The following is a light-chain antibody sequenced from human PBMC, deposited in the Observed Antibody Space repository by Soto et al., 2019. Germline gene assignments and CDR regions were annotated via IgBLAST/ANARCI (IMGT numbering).Light chain of an antibody. Sequence: DIQMTQSPSSLSASVGDRVTLTCRASQGISNYLAWYQQKPGKVPQLLIYGASTLQSGVPSRFRGSGSGTDFTLIITSLQPEDVATYYCQNYNSAPLTFGQGTKVEIK. V-gene: IGKV1-27*01. CDR1: QGISNY. J-gene: IGKJ1*01. CDR3: QNYNSAPLT. CDR2: GAS.